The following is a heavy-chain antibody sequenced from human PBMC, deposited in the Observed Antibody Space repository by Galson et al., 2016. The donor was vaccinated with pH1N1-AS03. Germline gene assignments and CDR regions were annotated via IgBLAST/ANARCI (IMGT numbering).Heavy chain of an antibody. CDR1: GFTFGDYY. CDR2: ITSSGGSGSTI. D-gene: IGHD3-9*01. J-gene: IGHJ4*02. CDR3: ARGWYDIWTGYLVDPFDY. V-gene: IGHV3-11*01. Sequence: SLRLSCAASGFTFGDYYMSWIRQAPGKGLEWISCITSSGGSGSTIYYADSVKGRFTISRDNAKTSLYLQMNSLRADDTAVYSCARGWYDIWTGYLVDPFDYWGQGALVTVSS.